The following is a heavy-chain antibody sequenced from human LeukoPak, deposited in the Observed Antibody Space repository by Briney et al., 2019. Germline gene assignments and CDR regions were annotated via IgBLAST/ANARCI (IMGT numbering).Heavy chain of an antibody. Sequence: GGSLRLSCAASGFTFSSYDMHWVRQATGKGLEWVSAIGTAGDTYYPGSVKGRFTISRDNAKNSLYLQMNSLRAEDTAVYYCARTHGDYSRVDYWGQGTLVTVSS. CDR2: IGTAGDT. CDR1: GFTFSSYD. D-gene: IGHD4-17*01. V-gene: IGHV3-13*01. CDR3: ARTHGDYSRVDY. J-gene: IGHJ4*02.